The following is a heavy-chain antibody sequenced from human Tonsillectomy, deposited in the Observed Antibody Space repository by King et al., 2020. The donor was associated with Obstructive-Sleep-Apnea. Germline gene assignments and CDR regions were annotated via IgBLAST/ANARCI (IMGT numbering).Heavy chain of an antibody. Sequence: LQLQESGPGLVKPSQTLSLACTVSGGSISSGGHYWSWLRQHPEKGLEWIGYIYYSGGTYYNPSLKSRVTLSVDTSKSQFSLKLNSVTAADAAVYYCARAETAEGTNFDYWGQGTLVIVSS. J-gene: IGHJ4*02. D-gene: IGHD2-21*02. CDR2: IYYSGGT. V-gene: IGHV4-31*03. CDR3: ARAETAEGTNFDY. CDR1: GGSISSGGHY.